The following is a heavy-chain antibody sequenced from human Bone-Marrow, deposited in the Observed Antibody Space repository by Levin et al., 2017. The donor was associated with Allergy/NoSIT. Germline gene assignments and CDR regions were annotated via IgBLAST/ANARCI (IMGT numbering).Heavy chain of an antibody. CDR2: VSGSGSTT. J-gene: IGHJ4*02. D-gene: IGHD1-14*01. CDR1: GFTFRTYA. Sequence: GGSLRLSCAVAGFTFRTYAMTWVRQAPGRGLEWVSAVSGSGSTTNYADSVRGRFTISRDNSRDTLYLHMNSLRAEDTAVYYCAKGGFTTYFDYWGQGILVTVSS. V-gene: IGHV3-23*01. CDR3: AKGGFTTYFDY.